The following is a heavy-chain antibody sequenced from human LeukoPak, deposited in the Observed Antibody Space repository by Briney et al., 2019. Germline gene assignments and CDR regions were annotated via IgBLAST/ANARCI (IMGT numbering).Heavy chain of an antibody. CDR2: IYYSGYT. Sequence: SETLSLTCTVSGGSISSYYWSWIRQPPGKGLEWIGYIYYSGYTNYNPSLKSRVTISVDTSKNQFSLKLSSVTAADTAVYYCATSEEVISRSIDYWGQGTLVTVSS. V-gene: IGHV4-59*12. CDR3: ATSEEVISRSIDY. J-gene: IGHJ4*02. CDR1: GGSISSYY. D-gene: IGHD3-10*01.